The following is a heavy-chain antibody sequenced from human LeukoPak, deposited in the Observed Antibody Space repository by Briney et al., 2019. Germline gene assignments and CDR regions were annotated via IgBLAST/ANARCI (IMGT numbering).Heavy chain of an antibody. D-gene: IGHD3-9*01. CDR1: GGSISSSSYY. V-gene: IGHV4-39*01. CDR3: ARVAPLSRVRYFDWLPYYYMDV. CDR2: IYYSGST. J-gene: IGHJ6*03. Sequence: PSETLSLTCTVSGGSISSSSYYWGWIRQPPGKGLEWIGSIYYSGSTYYNPSLKSRVTISVDTSKNQFSLKLSSVTAADTAVYYCARVAPLSRVRYFDWLPYYYMDVWGKGTTVTVSS.